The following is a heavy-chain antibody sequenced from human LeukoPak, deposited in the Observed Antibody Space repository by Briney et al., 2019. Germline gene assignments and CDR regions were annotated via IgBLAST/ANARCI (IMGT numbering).Heavy chain of an antibody. CDR2: INAGNGNT. D-gene: IGHD3-10*01. Sequence: ASVKVSCRASGFTFTYYAMHWVRQAPGQRLEWLGWINAGNGNTKYSQKFQGRVTITRDTSASTAYMELSSLRSEDTAVYYYAIQIRGVVYWGQGTLVTVSS. CDR1: GFTFTYYA. J-gene: IGHJ4*02. CDR3: AIQIRGVVY. V-gene: IGHV1-3*01.